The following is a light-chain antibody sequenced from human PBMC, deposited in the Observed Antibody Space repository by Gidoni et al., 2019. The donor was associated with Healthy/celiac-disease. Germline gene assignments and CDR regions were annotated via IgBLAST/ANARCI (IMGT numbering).Light chain of an antibody. J-gene: IGKJ1*01. CDR3: QQYGSSPWT. V-gene: IGKV3-20*01. Sequence: EIVLTQSPGTLSLSPGERATLSCRASQSVSSSYLAWYQQKPSQAPRLLIYGASSRATGIPDRFSGSGSGTDFTLTISRLEPEDFAVYYCQQYGSSPWTFGQGTKVEIK. CDR1: QSVSSSY. CDR2: GAS.